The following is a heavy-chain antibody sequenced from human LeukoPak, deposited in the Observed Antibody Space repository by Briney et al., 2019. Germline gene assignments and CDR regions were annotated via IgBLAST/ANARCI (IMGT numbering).Heavy chain of an antibody. CDR1: GGSISSYY. J-gene: IGHJ5*02. CDR2: IYYSGST. V-gene: IGHV4-59*08. Sequence: SETLSLTCTVSGGSISSYYWSWIRQPPGKGLEWIGYIYYSGSTNYNPSLKSRVTISVDTSKNQFSLKLSSVTAADTAVYYCARRTLYYYDRSGYFSLVFDPWGQGTLVTVSP. D-gene: IGHD3-22*01. CDR3: ARRTLYYYDRSGYFSLVFDP.